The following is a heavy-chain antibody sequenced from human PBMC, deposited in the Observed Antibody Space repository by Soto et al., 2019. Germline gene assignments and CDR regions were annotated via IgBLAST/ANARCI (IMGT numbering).Heavy chain of an antibody. CDR3: ARAPKVSGSSQTRPDF. Sequence: PSETLSLTCSVYSGSFSGYYWSWIRQPPGKGLEWIGEISQSGNTNYSPSLKSLVSISIDTSKKQFSLNLASVSAADTAVYYCARAPKVSGSSQTRPDFWGQGTQVTVSS. D-gene: IGHD6-6*01. V-gene: IGHV4-34*01. CDR1: SGSFSGYY. CDR2: ISQSGNT. J-gene: IGHJ4*02.